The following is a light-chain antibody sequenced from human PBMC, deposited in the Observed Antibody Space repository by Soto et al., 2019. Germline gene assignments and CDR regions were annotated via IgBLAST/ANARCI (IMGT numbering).Light chain of an antibody. CDR2: GAS. V-gene: IGKV3D-20*02. Sequence: VRTQSKGTLSLSPGERATLSCRASQSVSSNYLAWYQHKPGQAPRLLIYGASSRATGIPDRFSGSGSGTDFTLTISSLEPEDFAVYYCQHRNNWHITFGQGTRLEIK. J-gene: IGKJ5*01. CDR3: QHRNNWHIT. CDR1: QSVSSNY.